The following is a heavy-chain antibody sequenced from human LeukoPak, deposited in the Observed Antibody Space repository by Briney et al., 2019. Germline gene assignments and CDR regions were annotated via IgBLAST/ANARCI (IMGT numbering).Heavy chain of an antibody. J-gene: IGHJ4*02. CDR3: AKVDRTQLWLFPLDY. V-gene: IGHV3-9*01. CDR2: ISWNGNSI. D-gene: IGHD5-18*01. CDR1: GFSFDDYA. Sequence: GGSLRLSCAASGFSFDDYAMHWVRQAPGKGLEWVSAISWNGNSIVYADSVKGRFTIARDNAKTSLYLQMNSLRAEDTAVYYCAKVDRTQLWLFPLDYWGQGTLVTVSS.